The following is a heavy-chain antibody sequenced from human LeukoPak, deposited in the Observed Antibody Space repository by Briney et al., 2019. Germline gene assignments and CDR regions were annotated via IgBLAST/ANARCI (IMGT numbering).Heavy chain of an antibody. D-gene: IGHD2-15*01. CDR2: IYPGDSDT. V-gene: IGHV5-51*01. CDR3: ARQGCSGGSCYVDNWFDP. CDR1: GYSFTSYW. J-gene: IGHJ5*02. Sequence: GESLKISCKGSGYSFTSYWIGWVRQMPGKGLEWMGIIYPGDSDTRYSPSFQGQVTISADKSISTAYLQWSSLKASDTAMYYCARQGCSGGSCYVDNWFDPWGQGTLVTVSS.